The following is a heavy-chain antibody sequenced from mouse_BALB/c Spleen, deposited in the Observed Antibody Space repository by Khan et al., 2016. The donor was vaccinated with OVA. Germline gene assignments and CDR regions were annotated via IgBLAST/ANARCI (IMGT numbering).Heavy chain of an antibody. D-gene: IGHD2-3*01. CDR2: ITPSTGYT. J-gene: IGHJ3*01. V-gene: IGHV1-7*01. Sequence: QVQLQQSGAELAKPGASVKMSCKASGYTFISYWMHWVKQRPGQGLEWIGYITPSTGYTEYNQTFKDKATLTSDKSSSTAYLQLSSLTSEDSAVYYCARAIFDGYPPFAYWGQGTLVTVSA. CDR3: ARAIFDGYPPFAY. CDR1: GYTFISYW.